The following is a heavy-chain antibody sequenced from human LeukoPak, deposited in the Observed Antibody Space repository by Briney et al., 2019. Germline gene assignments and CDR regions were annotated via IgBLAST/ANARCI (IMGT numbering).Heavy chain of an antibody. CDR2: INHSGST. J-gene: IGHJ2*01. CDR1: GGSSSGYY. V-gene: IGHV4-34*01. D-gene: IGHD3-22*01. CDR3: ARVGLGDSSGQVWYFDL. Sequence: PSETLSLTCAVYGGSSSGYYWSWIRQPPGKGLEWIGEINHSGSTNYNPSPKSRVTISVDTSKNQFSLKLSSVTAADTAVYYCARVGLGDSSGQVWYFDLWGRGTLVTVSS.